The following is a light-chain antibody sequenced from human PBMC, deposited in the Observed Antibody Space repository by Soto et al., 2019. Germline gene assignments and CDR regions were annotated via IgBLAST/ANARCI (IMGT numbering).Light chain of an antibody. J-gene: IGKJ1*01. CDR1: QSVSSNY. Sequence: EIVLTQSPGTLSLSPGEGATLSCRASQSVSSNYLAWYQQTLGQPPRLLIYGSSNRATGIPDRFIGSGFGTDFTLTIDRLAPEDFAVYYCHQYGRSLSTFGQGTRVEIK. CDR2: GSS. V-gene: IGKV3-20*01. CDR3: HQYGRSLST.